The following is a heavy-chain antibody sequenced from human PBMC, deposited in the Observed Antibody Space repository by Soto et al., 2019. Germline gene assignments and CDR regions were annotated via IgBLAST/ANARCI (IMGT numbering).Heavy chain of an antibody. D-gene: IGHD6-25*01. CDR3: AHTPSGFTSFFDY. Sequence: QITLNESGPTLVKPTQTLTLTCTFSGFSLITRGVGVGWIRPPPGKALEWLALLYWDDDERYSPARMSRLTITKDTSKTQALLTMTNMDPVDTATYYCAHTPSGFTSFFDYWCQGTLVTVYS. V-gene: IGHV2-5*02. CDR1: GFSLITRGVG. CDR2: LYWDDDE. J-gene: IGHJ4*02.